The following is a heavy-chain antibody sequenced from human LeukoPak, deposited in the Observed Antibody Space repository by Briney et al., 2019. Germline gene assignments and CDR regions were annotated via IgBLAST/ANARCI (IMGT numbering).Heavy chain of an antibody. CDR1: GGSISSYY. CDR3: ARDSGYDWIYYGMDV. J-gene: IGHJ6*02. V-gene: IGHV4-59*01. Sequence: SETLSLTCTVSGGSISSYYWSWIRQPPGKGLEWIGNIYYSGSTNYNPSLKSRVTISVDTSKNQFSLKLSSVTAADTAVYYCARDSGYDWIYYGMDVWGQGTTVTVSS. CDR2: IYYSGST. D-gene: IGHD5-12*01.